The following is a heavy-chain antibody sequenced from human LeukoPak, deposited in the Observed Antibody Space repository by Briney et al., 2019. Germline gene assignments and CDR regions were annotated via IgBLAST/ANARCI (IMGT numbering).Heavy chain of an antibody. CDR1: GFTFGRRA. D-gene: IGHD2-15*01. J-gene: IGHJ4*02. V-gene: IGHV3-23*01. CDR2: ISGSGDRT. CDR3: AQDVRGGCSDANCHY. Sequence: GGSLRLSCAASGFTFGRRAMSWVRQAPGKGLEWVSDISGSGDRTDYADSVKGRFTIPRDNSENTVYLQMNSLRVEDTAVYYCAQDVRGGCSDANCHYWGQGTLVTVSS.